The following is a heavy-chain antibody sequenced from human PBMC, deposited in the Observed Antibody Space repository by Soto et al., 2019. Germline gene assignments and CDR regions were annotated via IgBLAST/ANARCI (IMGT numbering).Heavy chain of an antibody. D-gene: IGHD3-16*01. Sequence: QVRLQESGPGLVKPSQTLSLTCSVSGGSITSGDYFWTWIRQPPGKGLEWIGYISHTGNAYYNPSRKSRGTISLDTSKNQFSLRLTSVTATDTAVYFCATRGGTWHYYFDYWGQGSLVTVSS. CDR3: ATRGGTWHYYFDY. CDR1: GGSITSGDYF. CDR2: ISHTGNA. V-gene: IGHV4-30-4*01. J-gene: IGHJ4*02.